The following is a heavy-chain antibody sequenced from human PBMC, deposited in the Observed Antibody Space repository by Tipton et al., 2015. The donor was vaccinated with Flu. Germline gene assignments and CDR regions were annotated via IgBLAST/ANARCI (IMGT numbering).Heavy chain of an antibody. CDR3: ARDNHCPNGVCHNDY. V-gene: IGHV3-11*01. Sequence: QVQLVQSGGGLVKPGGSLRLSCSASGFSLGDYYMSWIRQAPGKGLEWVSYISSSGTSIKYADSVRGRFSISKDKTKNSLYLQLNSLRAEDTAVYYCARDNHCPNGVCHNDYRGQGTQVTVSS. D-gene: IGHD2-8*01. J-gene: IGHJ4*02. CDR2: ISSSGTSI. CDR1: GFSLGDYY.